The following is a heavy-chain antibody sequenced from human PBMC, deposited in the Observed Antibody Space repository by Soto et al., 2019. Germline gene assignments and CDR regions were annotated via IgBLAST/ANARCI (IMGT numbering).Heavy chain of an antibody. D-gene: IGHD3-10*01. CDR1: GGSFSGYY. Sequence: SETLSLTCAVYGGSFSGYYWSWIRQPPGKGLEWIGEINHSGSTNYNPSLKSRVTISVDTSKNQFSLKLSSVTAADTAVYYCARARRYGSGSYYLGWFDPWGQGTLVTVSS. CDR2: INHSGST. V-gene: IGHV4-34*01. J-gene: IGHJ5*02. CDR3: ARARRYGSGSYYLGWFDP.